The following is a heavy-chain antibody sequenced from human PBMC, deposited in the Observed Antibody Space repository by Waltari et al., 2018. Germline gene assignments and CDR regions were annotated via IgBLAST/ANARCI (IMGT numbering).Heavy chain of an antibody. Sequence: QVPLVQSGAEVKKLGASGNVFCRASGYSFITYGINWVRQAPGQGLEWMGWISPYNGDTQYSQKFQGRLTMTRNTSTSTAYMELTSLRSDDTAIYYCARAKSIINYAFHFDHWGQGSLVTVSS. J-gene: IGHJ4*02. CDR1: GYSFITYG. D-gene: IGHD2-2*01. CDR3: ARAKSIINYAFHFDH. CDR2: ISPYNGDT. V-gene: IGHV1-18*04.